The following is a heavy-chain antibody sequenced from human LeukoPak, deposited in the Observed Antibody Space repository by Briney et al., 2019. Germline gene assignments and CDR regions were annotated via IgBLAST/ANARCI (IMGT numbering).Heavy chain of an antibody. D-gene: IGHD1-7*01. V-gene: IGHV3-23*01. J-gene: IGHJ4*02. Sequence: GGSLRLSCAASGFTFSSYEMNWVRQAPGKGLEWVSAISGSGGSTYYADSVKGRFTISRDNSKNTLYLQMNSLRAEDTAVYYCAKDQTGTTGAFDYWGQGTLVTVSS. CDR1: GFTFSSYE. CDR3: AKDQTGTTGAFDY. CDR2: ISGSGGST.